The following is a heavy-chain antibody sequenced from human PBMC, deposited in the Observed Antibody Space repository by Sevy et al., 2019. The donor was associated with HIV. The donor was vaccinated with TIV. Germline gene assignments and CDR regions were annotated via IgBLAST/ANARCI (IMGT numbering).Heavy chain of an antibody. J-gene: IGHJ4*02. V-gene: IGHV3-48*01. D-gene: IGHD2-15*01. CDR2: ISDRSDTI. CDR3: ARVRYRYCSGGSCYYGYFFDY. CDR1: GFIFSNYY. Sequence: GGSLRLSCAASGFIFSNYYMTWVRQAPGKGLEWVSYISDRSDTISYADSVKGRFTISRDNAKNALYLQMSSLRGEDTAVYYCARVRYRYCSGGSCYYGYFFDYRGQGTLVTVSS.